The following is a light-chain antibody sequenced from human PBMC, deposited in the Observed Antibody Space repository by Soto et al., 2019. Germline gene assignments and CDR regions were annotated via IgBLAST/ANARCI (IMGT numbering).Light chain of an antibody. CDR1: QSVSSY. V-gene: IGKV3-11*01. J-gene: IGKJ3*01. CDR3: QQRIKWPGYT. CDR2: DAS. Sequence: EIVLTQSPATLSLSPGERATLSCRASQSVSSYLAWYQQKPGQAPRLLIYDASNRATGIPARFSGSWSGTDFILTISILEPEDFAGYYCQQRIKWPGYTFGHGPKVYIK.